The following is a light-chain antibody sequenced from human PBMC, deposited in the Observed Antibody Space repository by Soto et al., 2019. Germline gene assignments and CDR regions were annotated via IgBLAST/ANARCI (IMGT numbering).Light chain of an antibody. CDR1: QSVSSN. J-gene: IGKJ1*01. CDR2: GAS. CDR3: QQYNNWPTWT. Sequence: EIVMTQSPATLSVSPGERATISCRASQSVSSNLAWYQQKPGQAPRLLIYGASTRATGIPARFSGSGSGTEFTLTISSLQSEDFAVYYCQQYNNWPTWTFGQGTNVDI. V-gene: IGKV3-15*01.